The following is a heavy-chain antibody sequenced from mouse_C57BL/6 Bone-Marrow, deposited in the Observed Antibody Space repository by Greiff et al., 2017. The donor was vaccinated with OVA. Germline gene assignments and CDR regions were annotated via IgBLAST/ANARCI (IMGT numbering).Heavy chain of an antibody. CDR3: TSYGNWDY. CDR2: IDPENGDT. D-gene: IGHD2-1*01. CDR1: GFNIKDDY. V-gene: IGHV14-4*01. Sequence: VQLQQSGAELVRPGASVKLSCTASGFNIKDDYMPWVKQRPEQGLEWIGWIDPENGDTEYASKFQGKATITADTSSNTAYLQLSSLTSEDTAVYYCTSYGNWDYWGQGTTLTVSS. J-gene: IGHJ2*01.